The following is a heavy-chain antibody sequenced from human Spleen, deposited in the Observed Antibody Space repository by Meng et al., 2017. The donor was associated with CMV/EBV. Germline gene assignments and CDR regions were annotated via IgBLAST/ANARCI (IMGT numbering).Heavy chain of an antibody. D-gene: IGHD1-26*01. J-gene: IGHJ4*01. CDR1: GFTVGSNY. CDR2: IYSGGST. V-gene: IGHV3-53*01. CDR3: ASSAILDY. Sequence: GESLKISCAASGFTVGSNYMNWVRQAPGKGLEWVSIIYSGGSTYYADSVKGRFTISRDNSKNTLYLQMNSLRAEDTAVYYCASSAILDYWGHGTLVTVSS.